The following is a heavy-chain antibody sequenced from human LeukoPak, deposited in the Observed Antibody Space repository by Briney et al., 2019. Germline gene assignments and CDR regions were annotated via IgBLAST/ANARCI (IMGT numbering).Heavy chain of an antibody. CDR2: IYYSGST. CDR3: ARLGVVAATFDY. D-gene: IGHD2-15*01. CDR1: GGSISSYY. Sequence: SETLSLTCTVSGGSISSYYWSWIRQPPGKGLEWIGYIYYSGSTNYNPSLKSRVTISVDTSKNQFSLKLSSVTAADTAVHYCARLGVVAATFDYWGQGTLVTVSS. J-gene: IGHJ4*02. V-gene: IGHV4-59*08.